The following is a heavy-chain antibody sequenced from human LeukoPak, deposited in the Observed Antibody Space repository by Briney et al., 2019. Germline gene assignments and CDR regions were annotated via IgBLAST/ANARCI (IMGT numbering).Heavy chain of an antibody. J-gene: IGHJ4*02. Sequence: PGGSLRLSCATSGFNFRTFGTHWLRQAPGKGLEGVAFIQVDGSKGSYADSVRGRFTISRDNSKNTLSLQMNGLRVEDTAVYYCAKEHRGVGAVTLYDYFDFWGQGTLVTVSS. CDR3: AKEHRGVGAVTLYDYFDF. CDR2: IQVDGSKG. CDR1: GFNFRTFG. D-gene: IGHD1-26*01. V-gene: IGHV3-30*02.